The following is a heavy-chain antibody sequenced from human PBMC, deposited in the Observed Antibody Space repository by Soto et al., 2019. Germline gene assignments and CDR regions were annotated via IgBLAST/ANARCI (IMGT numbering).Heavy chain of an antibody. D-gene: IGHD2-2*01. CDR1: GGSISSGDYY. CDR2: IYYSGST. CDR3: ARATIVLVPAAMVSHWFDP. Sequence: SETLSLTCTVSGGSISSGDYYWSWIRQPPGKGLEWIGYIYYSGSTYYNPSLKSRVTISVDTSKNQFSLKLSSVTAADTAVYYCARATIVLVPAAMVSHWFDPWGQGTLVTVSS. V-gene: IGHV4-30-4*01. J-gene: IGHJ5*02.